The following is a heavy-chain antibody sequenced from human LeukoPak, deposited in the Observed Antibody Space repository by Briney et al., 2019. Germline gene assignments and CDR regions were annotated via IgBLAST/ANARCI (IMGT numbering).Heavy chain of an antibody. V-gene: IGHV1-69*05. CDR3: ATREYCSSTSCYPDYYYYYMDV. Sequence: GASVKLSCKASGGTFSSYAISWVRQAPGQGLEWMGGIFPIFGTANYAQKFQGRVTITTDESTSTAYMELSSLRSEDTAVYYCATREYCSSTSCYPDYYYYYMDVWGKGTTVTVSS. J-gene: IGHJ6*03. D-gene: IGHD2-2*01. CDR2: IFPIFGTA. CDR1: GGTFSSYA.